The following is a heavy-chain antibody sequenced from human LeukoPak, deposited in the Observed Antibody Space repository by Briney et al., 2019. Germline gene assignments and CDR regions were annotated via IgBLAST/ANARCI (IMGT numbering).Heavy chain of an antibody. V-gene: IGHV6-1*01. D-gene: IGHD3-16*01. CDR2: TYYRSKWYN. Sequence: SQTLSLTCAISGDSVSSNSAAWSWIRQSPSRGLEWLGRTYYRSKWYNDYAVSVKSRMTITPDTSKNQFSLHLNSVTPEDTAVYYCARDPTAYEDGWFDPWGQGTLVTVSS. CDR1: GDSVSSNSAA. CDR3: ARDPTAYEDGWFDP. J-gene: IGHJ5*02.